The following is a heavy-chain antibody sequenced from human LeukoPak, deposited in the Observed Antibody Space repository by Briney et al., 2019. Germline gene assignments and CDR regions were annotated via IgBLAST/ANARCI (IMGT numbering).Heavy chain of an antibody. CDR1: GGSISSSNW. J-gene: IGHJ3*02. Sequence: SGTLSLTCAVSGGSISSSNWWSWVRQPPGKGLEWIGYIYYSGSTNYNPSLKSRVTISVDTSKNQFSLKLSSVTAADTAVYYCASLVDIVAREAFDIWGQGTMVTVSS. V-gene: IGHV4-4*02. CDR2: IYYSGST. CDR3: ASLVDIVAREAFDI. D-gene: IGHD5-12*01.